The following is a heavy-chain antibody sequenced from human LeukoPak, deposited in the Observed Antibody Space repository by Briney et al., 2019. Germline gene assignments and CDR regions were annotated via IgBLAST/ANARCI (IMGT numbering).Heavy chain of an antibody. Sequence: GGSLRLSCAASGITVSSNYMSWVRQAPGKGLEWVSIIYSDGSRYYAASVTGRFTSTRDNSKNTVYLQMSSLRVEDTAVYYCFNYAYWGQGTLVTVSS. D-gene: IGHD3-16*01. V-gene: IGHV3-66*01. CDR3: FNYAY. J-gene: IGHJ4*02. CDR2: IYSDGSR. CDR1: GITVSSNY.